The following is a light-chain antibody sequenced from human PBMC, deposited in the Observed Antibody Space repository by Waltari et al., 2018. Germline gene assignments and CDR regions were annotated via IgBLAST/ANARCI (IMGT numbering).Light chain of an antibody. CDR3: QQYGSSPWM. Sequence: EIVLTQSPGTLSLSPGERATLSCRASQSVSRSYLAWYQQKPGQAPRLLIYGASSRATGIPDRFSGSGSGTDFTLTISRLEPEDCAVYYCQQYGSSPWMFGQGTKVEIK. J-gene: IGKJ1*01. CDR2: GAS. CDR1: QSVSRSY. V-gene: IGKV3-20*01.